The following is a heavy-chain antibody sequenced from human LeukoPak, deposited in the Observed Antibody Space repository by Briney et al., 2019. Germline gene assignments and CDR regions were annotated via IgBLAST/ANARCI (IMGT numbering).Heavy chain of an antibody. V-gene: IGHV1-18*01. Sequence: ASVKVSCKASGYTFTSYGISWVRYAPGQGLEWMGWISAYNGNTNYAQKLQGRVTMTTDTSTSTAYMELRSLRSDDTAVYYCARVPGYYYDSSGDTHFDYWGQGTLVSVSA. CDR2: ISAYNGNT. D-gene: IGHD3-22*01. J-gene: IGHJ4*02. CDR3: ARVPGYYYDSSGDTHFDY. CDR1: GYTFTSYG.